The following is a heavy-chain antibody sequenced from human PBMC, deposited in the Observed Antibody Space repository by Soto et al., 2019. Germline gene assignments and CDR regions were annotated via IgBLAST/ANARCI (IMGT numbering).Heavy chain of an antibody. D-gene: IGHD3-22*01. CDR1: GFTVSSRRNY. J-gene: IGHJ1*01. CDR3: ARGTAEYDRRRYPLSA. V-gene: IGHV3-53*01. CDR2: IFDGDNS. Sequence: GGSLRLSCVVSGFTVSSRRNYMSWVRQAPGKGLEWFSVIFDGDNSYYADSVKGRFTISRDNSKNTLYLQMNSLRAEDTAVYYCARGTAEYDRRRYPLSAWGRGTVVTVSS.